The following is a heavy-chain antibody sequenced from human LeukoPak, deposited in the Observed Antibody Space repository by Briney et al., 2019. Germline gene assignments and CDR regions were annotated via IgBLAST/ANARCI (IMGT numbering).Heavy chain of an antibody. D-gene: IGHD2-2*01. CDR2: ISTYNGNT. J-gene: IGHJ4*02. V-gene: IGHV1-18*04. CDR1: GYTFTGYY. Sequence: ASVKVSCKASGYTFTGYYMHWVRQAPGQGLEWMGWISTYNGNTIYAQKFEGRVTATTDTSTNTVYMDLRSLRSDDTAVYYCARDLGHCRNIICSSSAYWGQETLVTVSS. CDR3: ARDLGHCRNIICSSSAY.